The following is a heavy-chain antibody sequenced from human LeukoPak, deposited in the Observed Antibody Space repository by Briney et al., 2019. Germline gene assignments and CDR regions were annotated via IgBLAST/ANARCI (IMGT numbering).Heavy chain of an antibody. J-gene: IGHJ5*02. CDR3: ARVSSWYNWFDP. V-gene: IGHV4-39*07. CDR1: GGSISSSSYY. Sequence: SETLSLTCTVSGGSISSSSYYWGWIRQPPGKGLEWIGSIYYSGSTYYNPSHKSRVTISVDTSKSQFSLKLSSVTAADTAVYYCARVSSWYNWFDPWGQGTLVTVSS. D-gene: IGHD6-13*01. CDR2: IYYSGST.